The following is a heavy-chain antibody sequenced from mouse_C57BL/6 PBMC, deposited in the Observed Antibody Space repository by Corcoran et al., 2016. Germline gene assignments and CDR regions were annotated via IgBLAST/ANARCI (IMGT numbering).Heavy chain of an antibody. CDR1: GFTFSDYY. V-gene: IGHV1-19*01. CDR3: ARTFAY. J-gene: IGHJ3*01. Sequence: EVQLQQSGPVLVKPGASVKMSCKASGFTFSDYYMNWVKQSHGKSLEWIGVINPYNGGTTYNQNFKGKATLTVDKSSSTAYMELNSLTSEDSAVYYCARTFAYWGQGTLVTVSA. CDR2: INPYNGGT.